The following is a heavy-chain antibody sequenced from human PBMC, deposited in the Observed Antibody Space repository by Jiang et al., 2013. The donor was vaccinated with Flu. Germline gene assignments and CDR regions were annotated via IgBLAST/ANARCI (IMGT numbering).Heavy chain of an antibody. J-gene: IGHJ5*02. Sequence: GLVKPGGSLRLSCAASGFAFNTYSMNWVRQAPGKGLEWVSSISSTSGYIYYADSVKGRFTISRDNAKNSLYLQMSSLTVDDMGVYYCVKEGFRRGSEYVSGNFDQWGQGTVVTVSS. V-gene: IGHV3-21*01. D-gene: IGHD3-3*01. CDR3: VKEGFRRGSEYVSGNFDQ. CDR1: GFAFNTYS. CDR2: ISSTSGYI.